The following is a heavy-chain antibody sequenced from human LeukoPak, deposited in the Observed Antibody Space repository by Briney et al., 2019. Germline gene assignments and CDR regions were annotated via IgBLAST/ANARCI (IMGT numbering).Heavy chain of an antibody. D-gene: IGHD5-12*01. V-gene: IGHV1-2*02. Sequence: ASVKVSCKASGYTFTGYYMHWVRQAPGQGLEWMGWMNPNSGGTNYAQKFQGRVTMSRDTSFSTAYMELSRLRYDDTAVYYCARVGYSGYDFGWFDPWGQGTLVTVSS. J-gene: IGHJ5*02. CDR3: ARVGYSGYDFGWFDP. CDR2: MNPNSGGT. CDR1: GYTFTGYY.